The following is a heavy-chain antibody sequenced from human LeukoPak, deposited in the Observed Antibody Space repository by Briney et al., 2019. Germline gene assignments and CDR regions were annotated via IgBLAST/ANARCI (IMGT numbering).Heavy chain of an antibody. Sequence: GGSLRLSCAAPGFIFTNYFMSWVRQAPGKGLGWVASIKHDGSEKYYVDSVRGRFTISRDNTMNSLYLQMSSLRAEDTAVYYCATDRGWRTSGYYLYYFEYWGQGTLVTYSS. D-gene: IGHD3-3*01. CDR2: IKHDGSEK. J-gene: IGHJ4*02. CDR3: ATDRGWRTSGYYLYYFEY. CDR1: GFIFTNYF. V-gene: IGHV3-7*01.